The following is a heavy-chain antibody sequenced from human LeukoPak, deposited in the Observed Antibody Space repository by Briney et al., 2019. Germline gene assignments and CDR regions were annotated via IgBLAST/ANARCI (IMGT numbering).Heavy chain of an antibody. CDR3: ARGPWDYYDSSNYRTFDY. V-gene: IGHV3-21*01. Sequence: GGSLRLSCAASGFTFSNYWMTWVRQAPGKGLEWVSSISSSAGYMYYADSVKGRFTISRDNAKNSLYLQMNSLRAEDTAVYYCARGPWDYYDSSNYRTFDYWGQGTLVTVSS. CDR2: ISSSAGYM. CDR1: GFTFSNYW. J-gene: IGHJ4*02. D-gene: IGHD3-22*01.